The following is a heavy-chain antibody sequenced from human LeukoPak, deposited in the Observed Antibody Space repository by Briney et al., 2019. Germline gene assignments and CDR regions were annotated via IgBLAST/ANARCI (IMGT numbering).Heavy chain of an antibody. D-gene: IGHD2/OR15-2a*01. CDR1: GGSITSHY. J-gene: IGHJ4*02. V-gene: IGHV4-59*08. Sequence: PSETLSLTCTVSGGSITSHYWSWIRQPPGKGLEWIGYMYSSGSAKHNPSLKGRVTISVATSKNQFSLKVRSVTAEDTAVYYCARHLGPENYFDYWGQGSPVTVSS. CDR3: ARHLGPENYFDY. CDR2: MYSSGSA.